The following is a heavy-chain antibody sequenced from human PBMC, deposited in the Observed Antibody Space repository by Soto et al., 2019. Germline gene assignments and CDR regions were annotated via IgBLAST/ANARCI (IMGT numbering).Heavy chain of an antibody. J-gene: IGHJ4*02. CDR1: YVSRPTGGVG. V-gene: IGHV2-5*01. CDR3: EPRIISGYSFDY. Sequence: CGPTLLNPTRTLTLPYTLSYVSRPTGGVGVGCMGQPPGKALEWLSLIYWNDDKRYRPSLKRRLTIKNDTYKNQALITMTNMDPVDTVKYYCEPRIISGYSFDYWGQGTLVTVSS. CDR2: IYWNDDK. D-gene: IGHD6-13*01.